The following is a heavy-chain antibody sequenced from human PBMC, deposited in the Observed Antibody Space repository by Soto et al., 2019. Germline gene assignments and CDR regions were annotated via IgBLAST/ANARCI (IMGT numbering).Heavy chain of an antibody. Sequence: SETLSLTCTVSGGSISSGGYYWSWIRQHPGKGLEWIGYIYYSGSTYYNPSLKSRVTISVDTSKNQFSLKLNSVTAADTAVYYCARRAVVAVTGSLDNWLDPWGQGILVTVPQ. J-gene: IGHJ5*02. CDR3: ARRAVVAVTGSLDNWLDP. D-gene: IGHD2-21*01. CDR1: GGSISSGGYY. V-gene: IGHV4-31*03. CDR2: IYYSGST.